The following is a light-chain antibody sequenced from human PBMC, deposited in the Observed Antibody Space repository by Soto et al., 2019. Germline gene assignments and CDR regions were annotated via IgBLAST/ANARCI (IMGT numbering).Light chain of an antibody. J-gene: IGLJ1*01. V-gene: IGLV1-40*01. CDR2: GNS. Sequence: QSVLTQPPSVSGAPGQRVTISCPGSSSNIGAGYDVHWYQQLPGTAPKLLIYGNSNRPSGVPDRFSGSKSGTSASLAITGLQAEDEADYYCQSYDSCLSGLYVFGTGTKVTVL. CDR1: SSNIGAGYD. CDR3: QSYDSCLSGLYV.